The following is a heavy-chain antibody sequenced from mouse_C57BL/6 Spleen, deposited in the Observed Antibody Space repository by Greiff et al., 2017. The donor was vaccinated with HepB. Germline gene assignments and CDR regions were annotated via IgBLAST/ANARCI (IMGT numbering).Heavy chain of an antibody. J-gene: IGHJ4*01. CDR1: GYTFTSYW. D-gene: IGHD2-5*01. CDR2: IDPSDSET. V-gene: IGHV1-52*01. Sequence: QVQLQQPGAELVRPGSSVKLSCKASGYTFTSYWMHWVKQRPIQGLEWIGNIDPSDSETHYNQKFKDKATLTVDKSSSTAYMQLSSLTSEDSAVYYCARSGYYSNYAYAMDYWGQGTSVTVSS. CDR3: ARSGYYSNYAYAMDY.